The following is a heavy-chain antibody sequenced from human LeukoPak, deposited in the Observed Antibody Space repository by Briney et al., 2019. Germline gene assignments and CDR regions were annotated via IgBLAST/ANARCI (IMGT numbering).Heavy chain of an antibody. V-gene: IGHV3-53*01. J-gene: IGHJ4*02. CDR1: GFTVSSNY. CDR3: ARDTMGENYFDY. D-gene: IGHD3-3*01. CDR2: IYSGGST. Sequence: GGSLRLSCAASGFTVSSNYMSWVRQAPGKGLEWVSVIYSGGSTYYADSVKGRFTISRDNSKNTLYLQMNSLRAEDTAVYYCARDTMGENYFDYWGQGTLVTVPS.